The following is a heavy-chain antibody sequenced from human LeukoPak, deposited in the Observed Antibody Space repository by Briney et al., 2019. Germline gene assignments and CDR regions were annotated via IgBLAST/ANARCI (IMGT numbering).Heavy chain of an antibody. Sequence: ASVKVSCEASGYTFTSYGISWVRQAPGQGLEWMGWISAYNGNTNYAQKLQGRVTMTTDTSTSTAYMELRSLRSDDTAAYYCARAFRGYSYGYGLDYWGQGTLVPVSS. D-gene: IGHD5-18*01. V-gene: IGHV1-18*01. CDR1: GYTFTSYG. CDR3: ARAFRGYSYGYGLDY. J-gene: IGHJ4*02. CDR2: ISAYNGNT.